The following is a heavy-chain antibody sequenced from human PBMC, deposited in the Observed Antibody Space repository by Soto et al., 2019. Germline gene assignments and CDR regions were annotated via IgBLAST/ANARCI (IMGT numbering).Heavy chain of an antibody. D-gene: IGHD6-19*01. CDR2: IIPIFNSA. V-gene: IGHV1-69*01. CDR1: GGTFNNYA. CDR3: ARDVTVARDSFDF. Sequence: QVQLVQSGAEVKSPGSSVKVSCKASGGTFNNYARSWVRQAPGQGLEWMGGIIPIFNSANYAQKFQDRVTITADDSTSTAYMELRSLRPDDTAVYYFARDVTVARDSFDFWGQGTLVTVT. J-gene: IGHJ4*02.